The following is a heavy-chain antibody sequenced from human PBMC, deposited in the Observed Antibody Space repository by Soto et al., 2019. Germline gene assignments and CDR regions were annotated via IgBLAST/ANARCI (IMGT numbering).Heavy chain of an antibody. J-gene: IGHJ3*02. CDR2: ISGSGAST. Sequence: EVQLLESGGGLVQPGGSLRLSCAASGFTFSSYAMSWVRQAPGKGLEWVSAISGSGASTYYADSVKGRFTISRDNSENTXYVQXXXXRXXDXALYYCAKDXXSNWNTGHYNDAFDIWGQGTMVTVSS. CDR3: AKDXXSNWNTGHYNDAFDI. D-gene: IGHD1-1*01. CDR1: GFTFSSYA. V-gene: IGHV3-23*01.